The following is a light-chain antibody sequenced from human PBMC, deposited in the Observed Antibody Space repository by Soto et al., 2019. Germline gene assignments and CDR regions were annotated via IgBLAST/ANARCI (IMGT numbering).Light chain of an antibody. CDR2: GAS. V-gene: IGKV3-15*01. CDR3: QQYNNWPPWT. Sequence: EVVMTQSPATLSVSPGERATLSCRASQSVSRKLAWYQQTRGQAPRLLIYGASTRATGVPARFSGSGSGTDFTLTVSRLEPEDFAVYYCQQYNNWPPWTFGQGTKVDIK. J-gene: IGKJ1*01. CDR1: QSVSRK.